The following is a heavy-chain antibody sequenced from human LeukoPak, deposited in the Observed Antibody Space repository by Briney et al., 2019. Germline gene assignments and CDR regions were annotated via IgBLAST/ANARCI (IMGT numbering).Heavy chain of an antibody. CDR1: GGSISSYY. J-gene: IGHJ4*02. D-gene: IGHD2-2*02. V-gene: IGHV4-59*01. CDR2: IYYSGST. CDR3: ASLVGCSSTSCYSPMAPYYFDY. Sequence: SETLSLTCTVSGGSISSYYWSWIRQPPGKGLEWIGYIYYSGSTNYNPSLKSRVTISVDTSKNQFSLKLSSVTAADTAVYYCASLVGCSSTSCYSPMAPYYFDYWGQGTLVTVSS.